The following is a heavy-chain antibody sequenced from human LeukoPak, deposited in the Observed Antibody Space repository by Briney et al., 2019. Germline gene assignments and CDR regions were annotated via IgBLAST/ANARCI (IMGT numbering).Heavy chain of an antibody. CDR2: IYYSGST. V-gene: IGHV4-39*07. Sequence: PSETLSLTCTVSGGSISSSSYYWGWIRQPPGKGLEWIGSIYYSGSTYYNPSLKSRVTISVDRSKNQFSLKLSSVTATDTAVYYCARERGYSYGYSPPGYYYYYMDVWGKGTTVTVSS. J-gene: IGHJ6*03. D-gene: IGHD5-18*01. CDR1: GGSISSSSYY. CDR3: ARERGYSYGYSPPGYYYYYMDV.